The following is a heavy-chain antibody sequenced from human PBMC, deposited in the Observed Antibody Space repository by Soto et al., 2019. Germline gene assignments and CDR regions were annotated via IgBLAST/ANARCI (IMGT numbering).Heavy chain of an antibody. CDR1: GFSLSTTRVA. Sequence: QITLKESGPTLVKPTQTLTLTCTFSGFSLSTTRVAVGWIRQPPGKALEWLALIYWDDDKRYSPFLKSRLTITKDTSKNQVVLTMTNMDPVDTATYYCAHSVVAGLGYYFDCWGQGNLVTVSS. D-gene: IGHD6-19*01. CDR3: AHSVVAGLGYYFDC. CDR2: IYWDDDK. J-gene: IGHJ4*02. V-gene: IGHV2-5*02.